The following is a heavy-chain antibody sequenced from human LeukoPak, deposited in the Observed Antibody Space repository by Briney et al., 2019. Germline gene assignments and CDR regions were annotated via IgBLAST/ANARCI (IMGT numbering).Heavy chain of an antibody. CDR3: ARGYYGSGSYFLDF. Sequence: GGSLRLSCAASGFTFSSYSMNWVRQAPGEGLEWVLYVSSGSGTIYYADSVKGRFTTSRDNANNSLYLQMNGLRDEDTAVYYCARGYYGSGSYFLDFCGQGTLVTVSS. J-gene: IGHJ4*02. V-gene: IGHV3-48*02. D-gene: IGHD3-10*01. CDR1: GFTFSSYS. CDR2: VSSGSGTI.